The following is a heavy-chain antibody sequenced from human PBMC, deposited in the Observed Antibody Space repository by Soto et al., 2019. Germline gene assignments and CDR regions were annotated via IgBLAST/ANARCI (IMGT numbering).Heavy chain of an antibody. CDR1: GFTVGNNY. D-gene: IGHD3-10*01. CDR2: IYSTGTT. Sequence: EVQLVESGGGLIQPGGSLKLSCAASGFTVGNNYMSWVRQAPGKGLEWVSLIYSTGTTKYADSVKGRFTVSRDNAKNTLYLQMNSLRAGDTAVYYCAKDGRGSGSHYNSFGYWGQGTLVPVSS. V-gene: IGHV3-53*01. J-gene: IGHJ4*02. CDR3: AKDGRGSGSHYNSFGY.